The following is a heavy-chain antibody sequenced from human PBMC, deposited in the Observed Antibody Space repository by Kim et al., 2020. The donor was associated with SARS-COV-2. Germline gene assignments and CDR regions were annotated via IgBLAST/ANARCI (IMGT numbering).Heavy chain of an antibody. D-gene: IGHD2-21*01. CDR2: IRSKADGGTA. CDR3: TTDYERIGGLCDGETCYPASL. J-gene: IGHJ4*02. V-gene: IGHV3-15*01. Sequence: GGSLRLSCAASGFTFTKVWLSWVRQAPGKGLEWVGRIRSKADGGTADYAAPVKGRFTISRDDSKNTLYLRMNGLRAEDTAFYHCTTDYERIGGLCDGETCYPASLWGQGTLVTVSS. CDR1: GFTFTKVW.